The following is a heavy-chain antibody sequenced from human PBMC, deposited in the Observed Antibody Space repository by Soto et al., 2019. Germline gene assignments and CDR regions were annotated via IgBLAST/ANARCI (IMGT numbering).Heavy chain of an antibody. V-gene: IGHV3-21*01. CDR3: ARDHPAHLPDY. CDR1: GFTFSSYS. Sequence: PGGSLSLCCAASGFTFSSYSMNWVRQAPGKGLEWVSSISSSSSYIYYADSVKGRFTISRDNAKNSLYLQMNSLRAEDTAVYYCARDHPAHLPDYWGQGTLVTVSS. J-gene: IGHJ4*02. CDR2: ISSSSSYI.